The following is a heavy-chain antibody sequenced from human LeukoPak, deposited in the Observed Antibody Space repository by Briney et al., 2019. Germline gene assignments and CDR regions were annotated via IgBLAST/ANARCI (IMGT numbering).Heavy chain of an antibody. CDR1: GFTFDDYG. CDR3: ARGYYDILTGYFSGSGFDP. J-gene: IGHJ5*02. V-gene: IGHV3-20*01. D-gene: IGHD3-9*01. CDR2: INWNGGST. Sequence: GESLRLSCAASGFTFDDYGMSWVRQAPGKGLEWVSGINWNGGSTGYADSVKGRFTISRDNAKNSLYLQMNSLRAEDTALYHCARGYYDILTGYFSGSGFDPWGQGTLVTVSS.